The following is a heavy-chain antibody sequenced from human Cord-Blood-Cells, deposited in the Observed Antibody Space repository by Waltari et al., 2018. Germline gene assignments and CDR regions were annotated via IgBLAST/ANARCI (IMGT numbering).Heavy chain of an antibody. CDR3: ARGAVAGTVFDY. CDR1: GGSISSSSYY. J-gene: IGHJ4*02. V-gene: IGHV4-39*01. D-gene: IGHD6-19*01. CDR2: IYYSGST. Sequence: TCTVSGGSISSSSYYWGWIRQPPGKGLEWIGSIYYSGSTYYNPSLKSRVTISVDTSKNQFSLKLSSVTAADTAVYYCARGAVAGTVFDYWGQGTLVTVSS.